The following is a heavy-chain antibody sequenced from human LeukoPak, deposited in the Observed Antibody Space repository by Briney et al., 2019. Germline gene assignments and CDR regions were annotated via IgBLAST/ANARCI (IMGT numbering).Heavy chain of an antibody. CDR1: GYTFTSYG. V-gene: IGHV1-18*01. J-gene: IGHJ6*02. Sequence: GASVKVSCKASGYTFTSYGISWVRQAPGQGLEWMGWISTYNGNTNYAQKLQGRVTLTTDTSTTTAYMELTSLRSDDTAVYYCARHDMYYDSSGYGHYYGMDVWGQGTTVTVSS. CDR2: ISTYNGNT. CDR3: ARHDMYYDSSGYGHYYGMDV. D-gene: IGHD3-22*01.